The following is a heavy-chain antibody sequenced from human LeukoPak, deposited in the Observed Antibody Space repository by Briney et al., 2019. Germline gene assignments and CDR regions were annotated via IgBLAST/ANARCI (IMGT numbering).Heavy chain of an antibody. CDR1: GYSISSGYY. J-gene: IGHJ4*02. V-gene: IGHV4-38-2*02. Sequence: SETLSLTCTVSGYSISSGYYWGWIRQPPGKGLEWIGSIYHSGSTYYNPSLKSRVTISVDTSKNQFSLKLSSVTAADTAVYYCARAEGYSSGLDYWGQGTLVTVSS. D-gene: IGHD6-19*01. CDR3: ARAEGYSSGLDY. CDR2: IYHSGST.